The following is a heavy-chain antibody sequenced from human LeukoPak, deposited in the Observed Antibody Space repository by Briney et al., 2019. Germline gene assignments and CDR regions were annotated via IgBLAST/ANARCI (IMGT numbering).Heavy chain of an antibody. CDR3: ARDPSILAFDI. J-gene: IGHJ3*02. CDR1: GGSISSYY. V-gene: IGHV4-4*07. Sequence: SETLSLTCAVSGGSISSYYWSWIRQPAGKGLEWIGRIYTSGSTNYNPSLKSRITMSVDTSKNQFSLKLSSVTAADTAVYYCARDPSILAFDIWGQGTVVTVSS. CDR2: IYTSGST. D-gene: IGHD6-6*01.